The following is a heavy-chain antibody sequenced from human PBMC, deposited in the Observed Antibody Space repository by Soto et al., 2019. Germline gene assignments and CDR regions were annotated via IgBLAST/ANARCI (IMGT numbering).Heavy chain of an antibody. Sequence: ASGPTLVNPTQTLTLTCTFSGFSLSTSRVGVAWIRQPPGKALEWLALIYWDDDKRYSPSLKSRLTITKDTSKNQVVLTMTNVDPVDTATYYCAHGLVATGTLVYFDFWGQGTLVTVSS. J-gene: IGHJ4*02. CDR1: GFSLSTSRVG. D-gene: IGHD6-13*01. CDR3: AHGLVATGTLVYFDF. CDR2: IYWDDDK. V-gene: IGHV2-5*02.